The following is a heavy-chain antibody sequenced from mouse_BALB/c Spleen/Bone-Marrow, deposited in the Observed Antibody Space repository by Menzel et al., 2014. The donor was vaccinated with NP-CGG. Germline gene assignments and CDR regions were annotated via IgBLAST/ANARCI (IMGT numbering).Heavy chain of an antibody. V-gene: IGHV1-14*01. J-gene: IGHJ4*01. CDR1: GYTSTSYV. CDR2: INPYNDGT. D-gene: IGHD2-14*01. CDR3: AGRGYDEGYYAMDY. Sequence: EVQLQESGPELVKPGASVKMSCKASGYTSTSYVMHWVKRKPGQGLEWIGYINPYNDGTKYNEKFKGKATLTSDKSSSTAYMELSSLTSEDSADYYCAGRGYDEGYYAMDYWGQGTSVTVSS.